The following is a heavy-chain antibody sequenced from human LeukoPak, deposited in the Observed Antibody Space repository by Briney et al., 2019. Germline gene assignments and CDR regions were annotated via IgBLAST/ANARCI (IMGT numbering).Heavy chain of an antibody. D-gene: IGHD2-2*01. V-gene: IGHV1-24*01. CDR1: GYTLTELS. Sequence: GASVKVSCKVSGYTLTELSMHWVRQAPGKGLEWMGGFDPEDGETIYAQKFQGRVTMTEDTSTDTAHMELSSLRSEDTAVYYCATTGRKYQLLSWFDPWGQGTLVTVSS. CDR2: FDPEDGET. J-gene: IGHJ5*02. CDR3: ATTGRKYQLLSWFDP.